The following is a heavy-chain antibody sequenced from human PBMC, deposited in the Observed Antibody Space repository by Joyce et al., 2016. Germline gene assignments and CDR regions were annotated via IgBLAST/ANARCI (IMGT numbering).Heavy chain of an antibody. CDR2: LSYNGNT. D-gene: IGHD3-10*01. V-gene: IGHV4-59*01. CDR1: GGSISGNH. J-gene: IGHJ4*02. Sequence: QVQLQESGPGLVKPSETVSLTCSVSGGSISGNHWSWIRQSTGKGLEWIAQLSYNGNTNYNPYLKNRGSISLDKSKSQFSRKLYSVTAADTAVYYCARVGFGDFVGWYFDYWGQGTLVIVSS. CDR3: ARVGFGDFVGWYFDY.